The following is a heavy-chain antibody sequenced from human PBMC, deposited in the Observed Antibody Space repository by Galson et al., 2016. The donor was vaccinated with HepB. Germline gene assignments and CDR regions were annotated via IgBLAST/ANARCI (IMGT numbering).Heavy chain of an antibody. D-gene: IGHD4-17*01. Sequence: SVKVSCKASGYTFSGFYIHWVRQAPGQGLEWMGWINPNSGVTTYAQKFQGRVTMTRDTSISTVYMKLSSLRSDDTAMYYCAREAKPYGDIDSWGQGTLVTVSS. CDR2: INPNSGVT. J-gene: IGHJ4*02. CDR1: GYTFSGFY. V-gene: IGHV1-2*02. CDR3: AREAKPYGDIDS.